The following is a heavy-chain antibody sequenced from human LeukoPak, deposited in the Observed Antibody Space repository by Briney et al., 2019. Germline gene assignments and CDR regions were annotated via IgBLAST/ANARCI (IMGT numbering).Heavy chain of an antibody. CDR3: ARVVKYYDSGDYSYYYGMDA. J-gene: IGHJ6*02. V-gene: IGHV3-30*09. CDR2: ISFDGSVE. Sequence: PGVSLRLSCAASGFSFGTYAMHWVRQAPGKGPEWVSFISFDGSVEYYEDSVKGRFAISRDNSESTLYLQMNSPRAEDTALYYCARVVKYYDSGDYSYYYGMDAWGQGTTVTVSS. D-gene: IGHD3-22*01. CDR1: GFSFGTYA.